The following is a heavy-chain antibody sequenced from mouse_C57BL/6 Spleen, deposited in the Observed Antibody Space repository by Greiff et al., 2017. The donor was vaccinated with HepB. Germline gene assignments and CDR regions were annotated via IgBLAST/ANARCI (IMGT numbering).Heavy chain of an antibody. CDR1: GYTFTSYW. D-gene: IGHD1-1*01. Sequence: QVQLQQSGAELVRPGTSVKLSCKASGYTFTSYWMHWVKQRPGQGLEWIGVIDPSDSYTNYNQKFKGKATLTVDTSSSTAYMQLSSLTSEDSAVYYCADGDYYGSSTWFAYWGQGTLVTVSA. CDR3: ADGDYYGSSTWFAY. CDR2: IDPSDSYT. V-gene: IGHV1-59*01. J-gene: IGHJ3*01.